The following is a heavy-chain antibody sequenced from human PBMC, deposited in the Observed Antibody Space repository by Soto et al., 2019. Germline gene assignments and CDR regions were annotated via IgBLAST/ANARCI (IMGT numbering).Heavy chain of an antibody. CDR1: GGSISSYY. D-gene: IGHD7-27*01. J-gene: IGHJ3*02. CDR3: ARQYRRLGINYAFDI. Sequence: QVQLQESGPGLVKPSETLFLTCTVSGGSISSYYWSWIRQPPGKGLEWIGYIYYSGSTNYNPSLKSRVTISVDTSKNQFSLKLSSVTAADTAVYYCARQYRRLGINYAFDIWGQGTMVTVSS. CDR2: IYYSGST. V-gene: IGHV4-59*01.